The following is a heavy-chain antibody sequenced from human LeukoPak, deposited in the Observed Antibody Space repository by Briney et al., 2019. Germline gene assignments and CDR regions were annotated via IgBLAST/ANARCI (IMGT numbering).Heavy chain of an antibody. Sequence: ASVKVSCKASGYTFTSYYMHWVRRAPGQGLEWMGIINPSGGSTSYAQKFQGRVTMTRDTSTSTVYMELSSLRSEDTAVYYCARTAGVIVSFDYWGQGTLVTVSS. J-gene: IGHJ4*02. V-gene: IGHV1-46*01. CDR1: GYTFTSYY. CDR3: ARTAGVIVSFDY. D-gene: IGHD2-8*02. CDR2: INPSGGST.